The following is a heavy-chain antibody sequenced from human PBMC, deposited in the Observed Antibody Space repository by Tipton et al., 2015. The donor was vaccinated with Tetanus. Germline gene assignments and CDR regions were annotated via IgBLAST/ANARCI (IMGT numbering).Heavy chain of an antibody. D-gene: IGHD3-10*01. CDR1: GASLRSGDYN. J-gene: IGHJ4*02. Sequence: TLSLTCSVSGASLRSGDYNWSWIRQPPGKGLEWLAYISDSGLSNSNYFLKSRITISRDTSRNQFSLKLTSVTAADTAVYYCTRANHEFPKKGPFDSWGQGNLVIVSS. CDR2: ISDSGLS. CDR3: TRANHEFPKKGPFDS. V-gene: IGHV4-61*08.